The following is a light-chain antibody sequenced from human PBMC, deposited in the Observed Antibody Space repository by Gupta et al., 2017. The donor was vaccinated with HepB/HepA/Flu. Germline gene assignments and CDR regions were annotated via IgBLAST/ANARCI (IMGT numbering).Light chain of an antibody. CDR3: GTWDTSLTAWV. CDR1: SSNIGNNY. Sequence: QSVLTQPPSVSAAPGQKVTISCSGSSSNIGNNYVSWYQQLPGTAPKLLIYYSDKRPSGIPDRFSGSKSGTSATLDTTGLQTGEEADDYCGTWDTSLTAWVFGGGTKLTVL. CDR2: YSD. J-gene: IGLJ2*01. V-gene: IGLV1-51*02.